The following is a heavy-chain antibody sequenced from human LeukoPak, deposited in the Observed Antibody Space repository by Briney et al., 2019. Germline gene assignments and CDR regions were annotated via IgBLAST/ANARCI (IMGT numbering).Heavy chain of an antibody. CDR2: ISSSSSYI. D-gene: IGHD1-7*01. V-gene: IGHV3-21*01. CDR1: GFTFSSYS. J-gene: IGHJ2*01. CDR3: ARDQTSSWYFDL. Sequence: PGGSLRLSCAASGFTFSSYSMNWVRQAPGKGLEWVSSISSSSSYIYYADSVKGRFTISRDNAKNSLYLQMNTLRAEDTAVYFCARDQTSSWYFDLWGRGTLVTVSS.